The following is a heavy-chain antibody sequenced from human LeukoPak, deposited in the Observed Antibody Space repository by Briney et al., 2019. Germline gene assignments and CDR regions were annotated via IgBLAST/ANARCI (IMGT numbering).Heavy chain of an antibody. CDR3: ARVVDPGGYYYFYYMDV. Sequence: SETLSLTCNVSGASISDYYWAWIRQPPGKGLEWIGTIYHSGSTCSNPSLKSRVTISLDTSKNQFSLNLSSVTAADTAVYYCARVVDPGGYYYFYYMDVWGKGTTVTVSS. J-gene: IGHJ6*03. D-gene: IGHD3-16*01. CDR1: GASISDYY. V-gene: IGHV4-38-2*02. CDR2: IYHSGST.